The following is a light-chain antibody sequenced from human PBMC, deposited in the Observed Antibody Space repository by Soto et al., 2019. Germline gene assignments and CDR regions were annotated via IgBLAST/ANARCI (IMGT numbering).Light chain of an antibody. V-gene: IGKV3-15*01. J-gene: IGKJ5*01. CDR2: RAS. CDR1: QNIYYN. Sequence: ILMTQSPATVSVSPVERATLSCRASQNIYYNVSWYQQRPCQAPRLLIYRASTRAPVVPARFSGSGAGTEFTLTISSLQPEDVTVYSWLQYNYWPLTFGQGTRLEIK. CDR3: LQYNYWPLT.